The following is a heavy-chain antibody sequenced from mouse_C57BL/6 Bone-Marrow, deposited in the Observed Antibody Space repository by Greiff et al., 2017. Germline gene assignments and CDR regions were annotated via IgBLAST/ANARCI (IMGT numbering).Heavy chain of an antibody. CDR2: ISSGSSTI. D-gene: IGHD2-3*01. V-gene: IGHV5-17*01. CDR3: ARDSLFRRVSWFAY. CDR1: GFTFSDYG. Sequence: EVMLVESGGGLVKPGGSLKLSCAASGFTFSDYGMHWVRQAPEKGLEWVAYISSGSSTIYYADTVKGRFTISRDNSKNTLFLQMTSLRSEDTAMYYCARDSLFRRVSWFAYWGQAPLVTVAA. J-gene: IGHJ3*01.